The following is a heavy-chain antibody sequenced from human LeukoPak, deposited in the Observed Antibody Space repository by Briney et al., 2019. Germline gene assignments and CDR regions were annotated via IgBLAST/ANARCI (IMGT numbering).Heavy chain of an antibody. CDR2: IYYSGST. V-gene: IGHV4-39*07. D-gene: IGHD6-19*01. Sequence: SETLSLTCTVSGGSISSSSHSWGWIRQPPGKGLEWIGSIYYSGSTYYNPSLKSRVTISVDTSKNQFSLKLSSVTAADTAVYYCARSHSSGSGYFDYWGQGTLVTVSS. CDR1: GGSISSSSHS. J-gene: IGHJ4*02. CDR3: ARSHSSGSGYFDY.